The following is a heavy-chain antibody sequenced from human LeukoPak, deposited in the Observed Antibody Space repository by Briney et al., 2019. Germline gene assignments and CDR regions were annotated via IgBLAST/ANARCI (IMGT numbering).Heavy chain of an antibody. Sequence: GGSLRLSCAASGFTFSSYWMSWVRQAPGKGLEWVANIKQDGSEKYYVDSVKGRFTISRDNAKNSLYLQMNSLRAEDTALYYCAKDLYSSSWYHAFDIWGQGTMVTVSS. CDR2: IKQDGSEK. V-gene: IGHV3-7*03. J-gene: IGHJ3*02. CDR1: GFTFSSYW. CDR3: AKDLYSSSWYHAFDI. D-gene: IGHD6-13*01.